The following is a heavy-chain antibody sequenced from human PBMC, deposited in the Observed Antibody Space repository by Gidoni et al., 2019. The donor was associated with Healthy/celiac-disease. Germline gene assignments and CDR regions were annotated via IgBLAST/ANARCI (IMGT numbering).Heavy chain of an antibody. Sequence: EVQLVESGGGLVKPGGSLRLSCAASGFPFSSYSMNWVRQAPGKGLEWVSSISSSSSYIYYADSVKGRFTISRDNAKNSLYLQMNSLRAEDTAVYYCARLGYCSGGSCYPGDDAFDIWGQGTMVTVSS. J-gene: IGHJ3*02. CDR1: GFPFSSYS. V-gene: IGHV3-21*01. CDR2: ISSSSSYI. D-gene: IGHD2-15*01. CDR3: ARLGYCSGGSCYPGDDAFDI.